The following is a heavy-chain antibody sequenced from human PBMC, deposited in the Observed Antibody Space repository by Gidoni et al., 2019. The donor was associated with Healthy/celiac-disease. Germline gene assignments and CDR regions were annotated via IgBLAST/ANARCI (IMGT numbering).Heavy chain of an antibody. Sequence: VQLVEAGGGVVQSGRSLRLSCAAPGFTVSSYGMHWVRRAPGRGLGLVAVISYDGSNKYYADSVKGRFTISRDNSKNTLYLQMNSLIAEDTAVYYCAKGYVDYVDGYFDIWGQGTMVTVSS. J-gene: IGHJ3*02. CDR1: GFTVSSYG. CDR2: ISYDGSNK. D-gene: IGHD4-17*01. CDR3: AKGYVDYVDGYFDI. V-gene: IGHV3-30*18.